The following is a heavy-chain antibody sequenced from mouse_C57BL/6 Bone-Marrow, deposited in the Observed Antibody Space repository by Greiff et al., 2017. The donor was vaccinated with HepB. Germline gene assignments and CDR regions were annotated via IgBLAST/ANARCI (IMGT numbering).Heavy chain of an antibody. V-gene: IGHV14-4*01. J-gene: IGHJ4*01. CDR1: GFNIKDDY. CDR3: TTWGGYAMDY. CDR2: IDPENGDT. Sequence: VQLQQSGAELVRPGASVKLSCTASGFNIKDDYMHWVKQRPEQGLEWIGWIDPENGDTEYASKFQGKATITADTSSNTAYLPLSSLTSEDTAVYYCTTWGGYAMDYWGQGTSVTVSS.